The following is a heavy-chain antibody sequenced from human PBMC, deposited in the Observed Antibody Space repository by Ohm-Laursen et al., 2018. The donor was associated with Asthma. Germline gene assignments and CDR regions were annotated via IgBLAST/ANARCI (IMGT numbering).Heavy chain of an antibody. J-gene: IGHJ1*01. V-gene: IGHV3-30-3*01. Sequence: SLRLSCTASGFTFSSYAMHWVRQAPGKGLEWVAVIAYDESSKYYADSVKGRFTISRDNSKNTLYLQMNSLRAEDTAVYYCAKGPGYSSSWYGYFQHWGQGTLVTVSS. CDR1: GFTFSSYA. CDR2: IAYDESSK. D-gene: IGHD6-13*01. CDR3: AKGPGYSSSWYGYFQH.